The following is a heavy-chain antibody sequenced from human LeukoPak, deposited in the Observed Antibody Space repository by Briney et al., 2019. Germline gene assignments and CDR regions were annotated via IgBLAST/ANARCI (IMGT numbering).Heavy chain of an antibody. J-gene: IGHJ4*02. D-gene: IGHD6-13*01. CDR3: VKGRISEDGLDF. Sequence: GGSLRLSCAASGFTFTTYAMSWVRQAPGKGLEWVSVVSGAGTTTYYADSVKGRFTISRDNSKNMLYLQMNSLRAEDTAVYYCVKGRISEDGLDFWGQGTLVTVSS. CDR2: VSGAGTTT. CDR1: GFTFTTYA. V-gene: IGHV3-23*01.